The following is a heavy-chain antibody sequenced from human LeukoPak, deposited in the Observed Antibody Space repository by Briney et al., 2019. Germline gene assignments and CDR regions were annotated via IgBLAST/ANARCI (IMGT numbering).Heavy chain of an antibody. CDR2: IYYSGST. CDR1: GGSISSYY. D-gene: IGHD3-3*01. Sequence: SETLSLTCTVSGGSISSYYWSWIRQPPGKGLEWIGYIYYSGSTNYNPSLKSRVTISVDTSKNQFPLKLSSVTAADTAVYYCARAGTGDYDFWSGYYKGRWFDPWGQGTLVTVSS. CDR3: ARAGTGDYDFWSGYYKGRWFDP. V-gene: IGHV4-59*01. J-gene: IGHJ5*02.